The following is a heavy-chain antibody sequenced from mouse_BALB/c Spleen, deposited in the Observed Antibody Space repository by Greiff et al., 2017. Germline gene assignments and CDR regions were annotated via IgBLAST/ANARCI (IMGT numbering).Heavy chain of an antibody. D-gene: IGHD2-4*01. Sequence: DVKLVESGGGLVKPGGSLKLSCAASGFTFSSYAMSWVRQTPEKRLEWVASISSGGSTYYPDSVKGRFTISRDNARNILYLQMSSLRSEDTAMYYCARGRDYDYDDAMDYWGQGTSVTVSS. J-gene: IGHJ4*01. CDR3: ARGRDYDYDDAMDY. V-gene: IGHV5-6-5*01. CDR2: ISSGGST. CDR1: GFTFSSYA.